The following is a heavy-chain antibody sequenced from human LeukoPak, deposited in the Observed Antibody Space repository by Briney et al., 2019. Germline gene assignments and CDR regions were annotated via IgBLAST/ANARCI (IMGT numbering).Heavy chain of an antibody. J-gene: IGHJ3*02. CDR1: GGSISSSSYY. CDR2: IYYSGST. V-gene: IGHV4-39*01. CDR3: ARRELLSTPDAFGI. Sequence: SETLSLTCTVSGGSISSSSYYWGWIRQPPGKGLEWIGSIYYSGSTYYNPSLKSRVTISVDTSKNQFSLKVSSVTAADTAVYYCARRELLSTPDAFGIWGQGTMVTVSS. D-gene: IGHD3-10*01.